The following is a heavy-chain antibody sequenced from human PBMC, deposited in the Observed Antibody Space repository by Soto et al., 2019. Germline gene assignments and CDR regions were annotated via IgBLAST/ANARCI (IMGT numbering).Heavy chain of an antibody. CDR3: ARAPYCSSTSCLSNYYYGMDV. J-gene: IGHJ6*02. CDR1: GFTFSTYA. D-gene: IGHD2-2*01. CDR2: LSGSGGST. Sequence: GGSLRLSCPASGFTFSTYAMSWVRQAPGKGLEWVSVLSGSGGSTYYADSVKGRFTISRDNSKNTLYLQLNSLRADDTAVYYCARAPYCSSTSCLSNYYYGMDVWGQGTTVTVSS. V-gene: IGHV3-23*01.